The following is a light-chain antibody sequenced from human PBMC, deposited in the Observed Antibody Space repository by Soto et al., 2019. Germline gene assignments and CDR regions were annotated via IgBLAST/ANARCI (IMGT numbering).Light chain of an antibody. J-gene: IGKJ2*01. V-gene: IGKV3-20*01. CDR3: QHYGNSPLT. CDR2: GAS. Sequence: EIVLTQSPGTLSLSLGESATLSCRASQSVNSGYVGWYQQKPGQAPRLLIYGASSRATGIPDRFSGTGSGTDFTLTISRLEPDDFAVYYCQHYGNSPLTFGQGTKLEIK. CDR1: QSVNSGY.